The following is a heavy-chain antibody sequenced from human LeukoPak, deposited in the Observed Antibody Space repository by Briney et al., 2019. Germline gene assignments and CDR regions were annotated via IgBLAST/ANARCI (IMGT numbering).Heavy chain of an antibody. D-gene: IGHD1-1*01. Sequence: GASVKVSCKASGGTFSSYAISWVRQAPGQGLEWMGGIIPIFGTANYAQKFQGRVTITTDESTSTAYMELSSLRSEDTAVYYCASETNPSDAFDIWGQGTMVTVSS. CDR2: IIPIFGTA. CDR1: GGTFSSYA. V-gene: IGHV1-69*05. J-gene: IGHJ3*02. CDR3: ASETNPSDAFDI.